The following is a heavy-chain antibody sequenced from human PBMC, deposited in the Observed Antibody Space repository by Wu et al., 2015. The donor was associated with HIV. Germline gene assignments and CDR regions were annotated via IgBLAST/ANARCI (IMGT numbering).Heavy chain of an antibody. CDR2: IIPIYRTA. CDR3: AKIHSSGWFYFDS. Sequence: QVQLVQSGAEMKKPGSSVKVSCKASSDSFSTSPINWVRQAPGQGLEWMGGIIPIYRTANYVRKFQDRVTITADESTNTAYLELTNLRSDDTAVYFXAKIHSSGWFYFDSWGQGTLVAVSS. D-gene: IGHD6-19*01. J-gene: IGHJ4*02. CDR1: SDSFSTSP. V-gene: IGHV1-69*12.